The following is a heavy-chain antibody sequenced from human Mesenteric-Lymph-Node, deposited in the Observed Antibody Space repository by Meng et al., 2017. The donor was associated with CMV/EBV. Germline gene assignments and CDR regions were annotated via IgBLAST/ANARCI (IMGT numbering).Heavy chain of an antibody. Sequence: GGSLRLSCAASGFTFSSYSMNWVRQAPGKGLEWVSSISSSSSYIYYADSVKGRFTTSRDNAKNSLYLQMNSLRAEDTAVYYCARDIVGAYGDAFDIWGQGTMVTVSS. V-gene: IGHV3-21*01. D-gene: IGHD1-26*01. J-gene: IGHJ3*02. CDR1: GFTFSSYS. CDR3: ARDIVGAYGDAFDI. CDR2: ISSSSSYI.